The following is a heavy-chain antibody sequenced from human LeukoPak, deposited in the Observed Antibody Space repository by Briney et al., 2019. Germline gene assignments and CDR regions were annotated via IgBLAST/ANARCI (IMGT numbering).Heavy chain of an antibody. D-gene: IGHD6-19*01. CDR1: GFTFSNYA. J-gene: IGHJ4*02. Sequence: GGSLRLSCAAYGFTFSNYAMNWVRQAPGKGLEWVSYISTSSTTIYYADSVRGRFTVSRDNAKNSLYLQINSLRDEDTAVYYCARDPDSSCWSSIEYGGQGTLVTVSS. V-gene: IGHV3-48*02. CDR3: ARDPDSSCWSSIEY. CDR2: ISTSSTTI.